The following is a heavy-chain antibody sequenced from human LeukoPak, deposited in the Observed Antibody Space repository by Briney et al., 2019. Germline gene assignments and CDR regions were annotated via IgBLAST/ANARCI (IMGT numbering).Heavy chain of an antibody. CDR1: GDSMSSTYYY. D-gene: IGHD2-2*02. CDR3: ARPRYCSSTSCYTSWFDP. Sequence: PSETLSLTCTVSGDSMSSTYYYCGWVCQPPGKGLEWVGEINHSGSTNYNPSLKSRVTISVDTSKNQFSLKLSSVTAADTAVYYCARPRYCSSTSCYTSWFDPWGQGTLVTVSS. CDR2: INHSGST. J-gene: IGHJ5*02. V-gene: IGHV4-39*07.